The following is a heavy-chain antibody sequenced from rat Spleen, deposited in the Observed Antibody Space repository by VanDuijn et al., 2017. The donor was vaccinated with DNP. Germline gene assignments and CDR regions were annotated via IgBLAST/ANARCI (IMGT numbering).Heavy chain of an antibody. CDR2: ISTSGRKT. CDR1: GFTFSDFY. CDR3: ASVYDGYPPYAMDA. D-gene: IGHD1-12*03. J-gene: IGHJ4*01. Sequence: EVQLVESGGGLVQPGRSLKLSCAASGFTFSDFYMAWVRQAPRKGLEWVTTISTSGRKTYYPDSVKGRFTISRDNTKNILYLLMNSLTSEDTATYYCASVYDGYPPYAMDAWGQGTSVTVSS. V-gene: IGHV5-25*01.